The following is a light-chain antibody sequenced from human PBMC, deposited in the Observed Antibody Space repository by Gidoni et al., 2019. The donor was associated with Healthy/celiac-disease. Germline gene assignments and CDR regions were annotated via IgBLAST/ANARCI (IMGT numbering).Light chain of an antibody. J-gene: IGKJ1*01. V-gene: IGKV3-20*01. CDR1: QSVSSSY. Sequence: EIVLTQYPGTLSLSPGERATLSCRASQSVSSSYLAWYQQKPGQAPRLLIYGAASRATGIPDRFSGSGSGTDFTLTISRLEPEDFAVYYCQQYGSPPETFGQGTKVEIK. CDR3: QQYGSPPET. CDR2: GAA.